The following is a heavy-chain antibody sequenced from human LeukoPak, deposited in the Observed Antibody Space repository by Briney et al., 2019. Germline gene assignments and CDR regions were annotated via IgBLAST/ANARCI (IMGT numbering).Heavy chain of an antibody. D-gene: IGHD3-16*01. CDR2: IKQDGSEK. Sequence: GGSLRLSCAASGFTFSSSWMSWVRQAPGKGLEWVANIKQDGSEKNYVDSVKGRFTISRDNAKNSLYLEMNSLRAEDTAVYYCARDFGPTYWVQGTLVTVSS. CDR1: GFTFSSSW. J-gene: IGHJ4*02. CDR3: ARDFGPTY. V-gene: IGHV3-7*01.